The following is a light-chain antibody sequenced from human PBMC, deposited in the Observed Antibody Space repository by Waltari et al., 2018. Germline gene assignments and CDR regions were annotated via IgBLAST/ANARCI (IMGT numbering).Light chain of an antibody. J-gene: IGKJ1*01. Sequence: EIVLTQSPATLSLSPGERATLSCRASQSVNSYLAWYQHKPVQAPRLLIYDASIRVTGIPARFSGSGSGTDCTLTISSLEPEDFAVYYCQQRSKWPWAFGQGTKVEIK. V-gene: IGKV3-11*01. CDR1: QSVNSY. CDR2: DAS. CDR3: QQRSKWPWA.